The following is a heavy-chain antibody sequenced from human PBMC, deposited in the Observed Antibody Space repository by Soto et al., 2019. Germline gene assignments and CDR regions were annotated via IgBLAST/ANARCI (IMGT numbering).Heavy chain of an antibody. Sequence: EVQLVESGGGLVQPGGSLRLSCVASGLTFSDHHMDWVRQAPGKGLEWVGRIRNKANSYTTDYVASVKGRLTISSDDSRTSLYLQMNRLKPEDTDVYYCARRITGAPPGDGAYWGQGTLVTVSS. CDR2: IRNKANSYTT. D-gene: IGHD1-20*01. V-gene: IGHV3-72*01. CDR3: ARRITGAPPGDGAY. CDR1: GLTFSDHH. J-gene: IGHJ4*02.